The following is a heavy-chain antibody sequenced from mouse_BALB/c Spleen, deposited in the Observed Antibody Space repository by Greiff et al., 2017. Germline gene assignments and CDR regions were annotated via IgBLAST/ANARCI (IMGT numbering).Heavy chain of an antibody. V-gene: IGHV5-12-1*01. D-gene: IGHD4-1*01. CDR3: ARRKANWDAMDY. CDR1: GFAFSSYD. Sequence: DVKLVESGGGLVKPGGSLKLSCAASGFAFSSYDMSWVRQTPEKRLEWVAYISSGGGSTYYPDTVKGRFTISRDNAKNTLYLQMSSLKSEDTAMYYCARRKANWDAMDYWGQGTSVTVSS. CDR2: ISSGGGST. J-gene: IGHJ4*01.